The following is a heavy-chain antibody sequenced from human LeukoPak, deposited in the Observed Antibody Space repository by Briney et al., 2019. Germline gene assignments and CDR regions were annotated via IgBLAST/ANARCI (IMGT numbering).Heavy chain of an antibody. V-gene: IGHV3-21*01. Sequence: GGSLRLSCAASGFTFSSYSMNRVRQAPGKGLEWVSSISSSSSYIYYADSVKGRFTISRDNAKNSLYLQMNSLRAEDTAVYYCAREAFGGVIVNWYAFDIWGQGTMVTVSS. D-gene: IGHD3-16*02. CDR1: GFTFSSYS. J-gene: IGHJ3*02. CDR2: ISSSSSYI. CDR3: AREAFGGVIVNWYAFDI.